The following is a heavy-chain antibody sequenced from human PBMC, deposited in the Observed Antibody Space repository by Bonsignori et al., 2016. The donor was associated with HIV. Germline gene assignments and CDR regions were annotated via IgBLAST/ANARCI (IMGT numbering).Heavy chain of an antibody. D-gene: IGHD3-3*01. J-gene: IGHJ4*02. CDR2: IYTIGST. V-gene: IGHV3-53*01. CDR3: ARTRYYDFWSGAFDY. Sequence: VRQAPGKGLEWVSVIYTIGSTYYADSVKGRFTISRDNSKNTLYLQMNSLRAEDTAVYYCARTRYYDFWSGAFDYWGPGNPGHLSS.